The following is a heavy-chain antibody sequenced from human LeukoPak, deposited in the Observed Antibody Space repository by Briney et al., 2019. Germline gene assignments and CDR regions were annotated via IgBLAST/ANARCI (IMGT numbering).Heavy chain of an antibody. V-gene: IGHV3-23*01. CDR2: ISASVGST. Sequence: GGSLRLSCAASGFTFSSYAMSWVRQAPGKGLEWVSAISASVGSTYYADSVKGRFTISRDNSKNTLYLQMNSLRADDTAVYYCATHCSSTNCYTRSDYWGQGTLVTISS. CDR1: GFTFSSYA. J-gene: IGHJ4*02. D-gene: IGHD2-2*02. CDR3: ATHCSSTNCYTRSDY.